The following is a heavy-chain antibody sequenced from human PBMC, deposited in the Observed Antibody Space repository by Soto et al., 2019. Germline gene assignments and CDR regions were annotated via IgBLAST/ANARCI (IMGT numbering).Heavy chain of an antibody. CDR1: GFTVSTNY. D-gene: IGHD4-4*01. CDR3: ARAPTITTIFDS. CDR2: IYSDGTT. Sequence: GGSLRLSCAVSGFTVSTNYMSWVRQAPGMGLEWVSIIYSDGTTHYADAVKGRFTIFRDNSKNTVYLQMNSLRAEDTAVYYCARAPTITTIFDSWGQGTLVTVSS. J-gene: IGHJ4*02. V-gene: IGHV3-66*01.